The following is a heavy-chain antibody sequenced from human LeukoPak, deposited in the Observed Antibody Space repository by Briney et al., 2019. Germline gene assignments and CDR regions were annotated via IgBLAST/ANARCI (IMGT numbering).Heavy chain of an antibody. Sequence: SQTLSLTCAISGDSISSNSAAWNWIRLSPSRGLEWLGRTLYRSNWLNDYAPSIKGRITINPDTSKNQSSLQLKSVTPEDTALYYYARGPDDLLHGRAFDFWGQGTMVTVSS. CDR1: GDSISSNSAA. J-gene: IGHJ3*01. D-gene: IGHD3-3*01. V-gene: IGHV6-1*01. CDR3: ARGPDDLLHGRAFDF. CDR2: TLYRSNWLN.